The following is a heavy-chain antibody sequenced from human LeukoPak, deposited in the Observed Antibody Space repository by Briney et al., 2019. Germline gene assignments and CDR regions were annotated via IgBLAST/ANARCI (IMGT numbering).Heavy chain of an antibody. CDR3: ARQVVVPAARLIDY. J-gene: IGHJ4*02. CDR1: GGTFSNYA. CDR2: IIPILGIT. V-gene: IGHV1-69*10. Sequence: SVKVSCKASGGTFSNYAISWVRQAPGQGLEWMGGIIPILGITNYAQKFQGRVTITADESTSTAYMELSSLRSEDTAVYYCARQVVVPAARLIDYWGQGTLVTVSS. D-gene: IGHD2-2*01.